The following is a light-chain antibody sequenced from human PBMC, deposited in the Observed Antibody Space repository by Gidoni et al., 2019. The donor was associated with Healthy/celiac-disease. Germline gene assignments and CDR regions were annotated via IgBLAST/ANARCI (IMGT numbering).Light chain of an antibody. V-gene: IGKV1-5*03. CDR3: RQDNSGSCT. CDR2: KSH. J-gene: IGKJ2*02. CDR1: QSIISW. Sequence: DIQMTQSTSTLSASVGDRVTITCRASQSIISWLAWYQQKSGKAPKLLIVKSHSLASGVPSSFSGSGYGSEFSLTIIGLQPGEFATYYCRQDNSGSCTFGQGTKLEIK.